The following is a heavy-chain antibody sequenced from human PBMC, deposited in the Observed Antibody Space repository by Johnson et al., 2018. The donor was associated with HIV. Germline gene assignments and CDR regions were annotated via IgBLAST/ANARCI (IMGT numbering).Heavy chain of an antibody. Sequence: VQLVESGGGVVRPGGSLRLSCAASGFTFDEYGMSWVRQTPGKGLEWVSGIHWNGVSTSHVDSVKGRFTISRENAKHSLYLQMNSLRVGDTAVYYCARSPLYDTTVFDIWGQGTRVTVSS. J-gene: IGHJ3*02. CDR3: ARSPLYDTTVFDI. CDR2: IHWNGVST. D-gene: IGHD4-11*01. V-gene: IGHV3-20*04. CDR1: GFTFDEYG.